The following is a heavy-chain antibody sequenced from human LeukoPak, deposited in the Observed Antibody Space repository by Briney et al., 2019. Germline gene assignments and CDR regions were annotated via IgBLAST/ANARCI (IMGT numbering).Heavy chain of an antibody. J-gene: IGHJ5*02. CDR2: IYYSGST. Sequence: PSETLSLTCTVSGGSISSYYWSWIRQPPGKGLEWIGYIYYSGSTNYNPSLKSRVTISVDTSKNQFSLKLSSVTAADTAVYYCARDGGLSLTGYSWFDPWGQGTLVTVSS. V-gene: IGHV4-59*01. D-gene: IGHD3-9*01. CDR1: GGSISSYY. CDR3: ARDGGLSLTGYSWFDP.